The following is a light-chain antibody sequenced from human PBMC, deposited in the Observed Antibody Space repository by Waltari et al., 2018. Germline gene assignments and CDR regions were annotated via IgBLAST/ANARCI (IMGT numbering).Light chain of an antibody. CDR1: SGSLSTTSY. CDR2: KAN. J-gene: IGLJ3*02. CDR3: ALYMGSGIWV. Sequence: QTVVTQEPSLSVSPGGTVTHTCALSSGSLSTTSYATWYHTTQGPAPRTLVYKANARSSGVADRFSGSILGNTDGLTVTGAQADDESDYYCALYMGSGIWVCGGGTRLTVL. V-gene: IGLV8-61*01.